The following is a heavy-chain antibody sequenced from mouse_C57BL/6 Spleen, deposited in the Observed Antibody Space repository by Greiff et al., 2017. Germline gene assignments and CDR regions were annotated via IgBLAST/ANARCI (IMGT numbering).Heavy chain of an antibody. CDR1: GFTFSSYA. V-gene: IGHV5-9-1*02. CDR2: ISSGGDYI. D-gene: IGHD2-4*01. CDR3: TKVYDYDGYWYFDV. Sequence: EVKLMESGAGLVKPGGSLKLSCAASGFTFSSYAMSWVRQTPEKRLEWVAYISSGGDYIYYADTVKGRFTISRDNARNTLYLQMSSLKSEDTAMYYCTKVYDYDGYWYFDVWGTGTTVTVSS. J-gene: IGHJ1*03.